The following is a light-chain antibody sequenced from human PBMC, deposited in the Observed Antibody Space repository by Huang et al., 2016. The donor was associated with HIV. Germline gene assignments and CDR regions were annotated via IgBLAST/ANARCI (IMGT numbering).Light chain of an antibody. CDR3: QQFNHYPLT. CDR2: DAS. V-gene: IGKV1D-13*01. J-gene: IGKJ4*01. CDR1: QGISNT. Sequence: QLTQSPSSLSASVGDRVTITCRASQGISNTLAWYQQKPSKAPKLLIYDASSLQTGAPSRFSGSGSGTDFTLTISSLQPEDCATYYCQQFNHYPLTFGGGTKVEIE.